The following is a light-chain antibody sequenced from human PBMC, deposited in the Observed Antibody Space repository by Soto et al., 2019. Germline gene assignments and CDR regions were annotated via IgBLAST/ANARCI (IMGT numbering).Light chain of an antibody. CDR1: SSDTAGYNY. CDR2: EVN. V-gene: IGLV2-14*01. J-gene: IGLJ3*02. Sequence: QSVLTQPASVSGSPGQSITISCTGTSSDTAGYNYVSWYQQHPGKAPKLMIYEVNNRPSGVSNRFSGSKSGNTASLTISGLQPEDEADYYCLSYTSANTRVFGGGTKLTVL. CDR3: LSYTSANTRV.